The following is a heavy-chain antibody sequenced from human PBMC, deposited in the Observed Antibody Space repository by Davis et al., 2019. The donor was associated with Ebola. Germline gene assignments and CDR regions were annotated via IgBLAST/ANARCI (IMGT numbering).Heavy chain of an antibody. CDR1: GGSISSGGYY. V-gene: IGHV4-31*03. CDR2: IYYSGST. J-gene: IGHJ6*02. D-gene: IGHD1-20*01. CDR3: ARDQGPGDNWNQVHGMDV. Sequence: PSETLSLTCTVSGGSISSGGYYCSWIRQHPGKGLEWIGYIYYSGSTYYNPSLKSRVTISVDTSKNQFSLKLSSVTAADTAVYYCARDQGPGDNWNQVHGMDVWGQGTTVTVSS.